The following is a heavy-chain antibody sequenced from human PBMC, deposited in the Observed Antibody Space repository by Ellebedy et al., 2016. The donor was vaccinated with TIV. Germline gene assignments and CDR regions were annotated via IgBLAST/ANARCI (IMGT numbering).Heavy chain of an antibody. J-gene: IGHJ4*02. Sequence: GESLKISCAASGFTFSNYYMNWIRQAPEKGLEWVSYITSSSSYTKYADSVKGRFTISIDNAKNSLYLQMNSLRAEDTAVYYCVKVIATSGWPYYFHYWGQGTRVTVAS. D-gene: IGHD6-19*01. CDR1: GFTFSNYY. CDR2: ITSSSSYT. CDR3: VKVIATSGWPYYFHY. V-gene: IGHV3-11*06.